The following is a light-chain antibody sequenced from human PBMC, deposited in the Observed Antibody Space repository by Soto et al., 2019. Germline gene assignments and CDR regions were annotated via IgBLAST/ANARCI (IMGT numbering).Light chain of an antibody. CDR2: GNT. CDR1: SSNIGAGFD. V-gene: IGLV1-40*01. CDR3: QSYDTSLSASGV. J-gene: IGLJ3*02. Sequence: QAVVTQPPSVSGAPGQTVTISCTGSSSNIGAGFDVHWYQHVPGTAPKLLIYGNTERPSGVPDRFSGSKSGTSASLAITGRQPDDEADYYCQSYDTSLSASGVFGGGTKVTVL.